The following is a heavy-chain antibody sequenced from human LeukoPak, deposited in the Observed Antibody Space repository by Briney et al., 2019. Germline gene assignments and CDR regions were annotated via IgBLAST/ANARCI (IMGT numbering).Heavy chain of an antibody. D-gene: IGHD3-22*01. J-gene: IGHJ5*02. Sequence: SETLSLTCTVSGGSISSSSYYWGWIRQPPGKGLEWIGSIYYSGSTYYNPSLKSRVTISVDTSKNQFSLKLSSVTAADTAVYYCAKDAGPLVVVISWFDPWGQGTLVTVSS. CDR1: GGSISSSSYY. CDR3: AKDAGPLVVVISWFDP. V-gene: IGHV4-39*07. CDR2: IYYSGST.